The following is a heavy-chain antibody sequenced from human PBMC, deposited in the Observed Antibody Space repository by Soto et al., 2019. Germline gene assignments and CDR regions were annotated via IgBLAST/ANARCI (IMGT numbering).Heavy chain of an antibody. Sequence: SETLSLTCTVSGGSVSSGSYYWSWIRRPPGKGLEWIGYIYYSGSTNYNPSLKSRVTISVDTSKNQFSLKLSSVTAADTAVYYCARGQGGYSSGWYYFDYWGQGTLVTVSS. CDR3: ARGQGGYSSGWYYFDY. CDR2: IYYSGST. V-gene: IGHV4-61*01. J-gene: IGHJ4*02. D-gene: IGHD6-19*01. CDR1: GGSVSSGSYY.